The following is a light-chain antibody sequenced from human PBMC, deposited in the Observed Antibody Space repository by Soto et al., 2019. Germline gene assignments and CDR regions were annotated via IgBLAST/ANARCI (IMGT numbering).Light chain of an antibody. CDR1: SSDVGGYNY. J-gene: IGLJ3*02. Sequence: QSALTQPASVSGSPGQSITISCTGTSSDVGGYNYVSWFQQYPGKAPKLMIYEVSNRPSGVSVRFSGSKSGNTASLTISGLQAEDEADFDCSSFTRRSTWVLGGRTKLTVL. CDR3: SSFTRRSTWV. V-gene: IGLV2-14*01. CDR2: EVS.